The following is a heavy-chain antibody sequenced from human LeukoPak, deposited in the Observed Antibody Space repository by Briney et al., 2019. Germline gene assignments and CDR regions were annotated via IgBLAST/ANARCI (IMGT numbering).Heavy chain of an antibody. V-gene: IGHV3-30*02. Sequence: GGSLRLSCAASGFTFSSYGMHWVRQAPGKGLEWVAFIRYDGSNKYYADSVKGRFTISRDNSKNTLYLQMNSLRAEDTAVYYCAKDEIVVVPAANIPYYYHYMDVWGKGTTVTVSS. CDR2: IRYDGSNK. CDR1: GFTFSSYG. D-gene: IGHD2-2*01. CDR3: AKDEIVVVPAANIPYYYHYMDV. J-gene: IGHJ6*03.